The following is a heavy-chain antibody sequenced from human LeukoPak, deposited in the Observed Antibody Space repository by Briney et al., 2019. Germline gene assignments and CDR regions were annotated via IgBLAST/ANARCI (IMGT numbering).Heavy chain of an antibody. CDR1: GLTFSNYG. Sequence: GGSLRLSCAASGLTFSNYGMHWVRQAPGKGLEWVAVISYDGSNKYYADSVKGRFTISRDNSKNTLYLQMNGLRAEDTAVYYCARGWVPAAMSAFDIWGQGTMVTVSS. J-gene: IGHJ3*02. CDR3: ARGWVPAAMSAFDI. CDR2: ISYDGSNK. V-gene: IGHV3-30*19. D-gene: IGHD2-2*01.